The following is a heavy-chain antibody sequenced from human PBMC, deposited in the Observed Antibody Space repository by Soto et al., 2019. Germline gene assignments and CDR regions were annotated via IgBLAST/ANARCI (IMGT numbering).Heavy chain of an antibody. Sequence: SVKVSCKASGGTLSDYAFSWVRQAPGQGLEWMGGIIPIFGSANYAQKLQGRVTITADESTKTAYMELSSLRSEDTAVYYCARGPRDRFYYVSSDYARSYGAFDIRGQGTMVT. CDR3: ARGPRDRFYYVSSDYARSYGAFDI. D-gene: IGHD3-22*01. V-gene: IGHV1-69*13. CDR1: GGTLSDYA. J-gene: IGHJ3*02. CDR2: IIPIFGSA.